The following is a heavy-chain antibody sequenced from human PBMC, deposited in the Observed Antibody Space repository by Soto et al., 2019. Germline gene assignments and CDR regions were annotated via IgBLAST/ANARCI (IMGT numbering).Heavy chain of an antibody. CDR3: ARCGGWYGKCYFDC. D-gene: IGHD6-19*01. Sequence: DVQLVETGGGLIQPGRSLRLSCAASGFIVSSSYMTWVRQAPGKGLEWVSVIYADGRTYYADSVKVRFTISRDNSKNTLYLQMNSLSAEDTAVYYCARCGGWYGKCYFDCWGQGTLVTVSS. J-gene: IGHJ4*02. V-gene: IGHV3-53*02. CDR2: IYADGRT. CDR1: GFIVSSSY.